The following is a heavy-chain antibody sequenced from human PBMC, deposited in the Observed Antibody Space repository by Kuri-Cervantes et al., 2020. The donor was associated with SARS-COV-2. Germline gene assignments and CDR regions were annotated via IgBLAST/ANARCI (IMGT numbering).Heavy chain of an antibody. CDR3: ARGGSTDYDFWSGYYRGWNWFDP. D-gene: IGHD3-3*01. Sequence: GESLKISCAASGFTFSSYSMNWVRQAPGKGLEWVSSISSSSSYIYYADSVKGRFTISRGNAKNSLYLQMNGLRAEDTAVYYCARGGSTDYDFWSGYYRGWNWFDPWGQGTLVTVSS. CDR1: GFTFSSYS. V-gene: IGHV3-21*01. J-gene: IGHJ5*02. CDR2: ISSSSSYI.